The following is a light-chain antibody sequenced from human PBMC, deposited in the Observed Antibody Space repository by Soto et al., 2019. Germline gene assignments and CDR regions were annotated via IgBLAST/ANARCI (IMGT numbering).Light chain of an antibody. CDR1: QSIGSL. CDR3: QQYNSYPLT. J-gene: IGKJ4*01. CDR2: RAS. Sequence: DIQMTQSPSTLSASVGDRVTITCRAGQSIGSLFAWYKQKPGKAPKVLIYRASSLERGVPSRFSGTVSGTEFTLTSSSLQPDDFATYYCQQYNSYPLTFGGGTKVDI. V-gene: IGKV1-5*03.